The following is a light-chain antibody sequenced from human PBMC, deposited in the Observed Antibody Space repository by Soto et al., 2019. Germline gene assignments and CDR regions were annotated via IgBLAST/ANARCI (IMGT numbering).Light chain of an antibody. J-gene: IGKJ1*01. Sequence: EIVMTQSPATLSVFLGERATLSCRASQSIGTNLAWYQQKPGQAPRLLIYHASTRHTGIPASFSGSGSGTEFTLTLSGLQSEDIGLYYCQQYHNWPPWTFGQGTKVEIK. CDR1: QSIGTN. CDR2: HAS. V-gene: IGKV3-15*01. CDR3: QQYHNWPPWT.